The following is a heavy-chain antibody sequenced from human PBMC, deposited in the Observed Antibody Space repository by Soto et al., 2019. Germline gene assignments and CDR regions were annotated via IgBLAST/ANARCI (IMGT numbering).Heavy chain of an antibody. J-gene: IGHJ6*02. CDR3: ARTESSSWSFFYYGMDV. CDR2: VYYSDGT. CDR1: GGSIGSYY. Sequence: KSSETLSLTCTVSGGSIGSYYWSWIRQPPGRGLEWIGCVYYSDGTNYNPSLKSRVTMSMDKSNNQFSLRLSSVTAADTAVYYCARTESSSWSFFYYGMDVWGQGTTVTVSS. V-gene: IGHV4-59*01. D-gene: IGHD6-13*01.